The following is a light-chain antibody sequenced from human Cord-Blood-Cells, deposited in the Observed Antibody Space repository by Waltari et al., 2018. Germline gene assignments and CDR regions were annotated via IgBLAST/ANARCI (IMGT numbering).Light chain of an antibody. CDR1: SSDVGGYNY. Sequence: QSALTQPASVSGSPGQSITISCTGTSSDVGGYNYVSWYQQHPGKAPKLMIYDVSNRPSGVANRFSGSKPGNTASRTISGLQAEDEADYYCSSYTSSSTLFGGGTKLTVL. J-gene: IGLJ2*01. CDR2: DVS. CDR3: SSYTSSSTL. V-gene: IGLV2-14*01.